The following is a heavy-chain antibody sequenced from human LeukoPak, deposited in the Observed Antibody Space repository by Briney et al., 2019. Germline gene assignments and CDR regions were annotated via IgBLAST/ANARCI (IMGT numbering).Heavy chain of an antibody. J-gene: IGHJ3*02. V-gene: IGHV3-9*01. CDR1: GFTFSSYA. Sequence: GGSLRLSGAASGFTFSSYAMSWVRQAPGKGLEWVSGISWNGFSIGYVDSVKGRFTISRDNAKNSLYLQMNSLRVEDTALYYCAKRGSGSHAFDIWGQGTVVTVSS. CDR2: ISWNGFSI. D-gene: IGHD3-10*01. CDR3: AKRGSGSHAFDI.